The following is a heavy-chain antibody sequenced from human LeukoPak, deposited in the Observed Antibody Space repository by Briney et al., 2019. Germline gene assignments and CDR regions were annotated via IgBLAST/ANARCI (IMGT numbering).Heavy chain of an antibody. V-gene: IGHV4-34*01. D-gene: IGHD3-3*01. Sequence: SETLSLTCAVYGGSVSGYYWSWIRQPPGKGLEWIGEINHSGSTNYNPSLKSRVTISVDTSKNQFSLKLSSVTAADTAVYYCARGGAIFGVVTRYYMDVWGKGTTVTVSS. J-gene: IGHJ6*03. CDR1: GGSVSGYY. CDR3: ARGGAIFGVVTRYYMDV. CDR2: INHSGST.